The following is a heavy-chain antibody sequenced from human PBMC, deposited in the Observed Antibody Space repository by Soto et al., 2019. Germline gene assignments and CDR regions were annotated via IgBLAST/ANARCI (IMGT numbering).Heavy chain of an antibody. J-gene: IGHJ5*02. Sequence: SETLSLTCTVSGGTISSGGYYWSWIRQHPGKGLEWIGYIYHTGTTYYNMSLKSRVTISVDRSKNQFSLKLSSVTAADTAVYYRARGINYYDSSGDSWFDPWGQGTLVTVSS. CDR2: IYHTGTT. D-gene: IGHD3-22*01. V-gene: IGHV4-30-2*01. CDR3: ARGINYYDSSGDSWFDP. CDR1: GGTISSGGYY.